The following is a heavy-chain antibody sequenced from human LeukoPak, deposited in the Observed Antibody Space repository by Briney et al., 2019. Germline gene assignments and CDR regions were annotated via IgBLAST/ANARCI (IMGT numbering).Heavy chain of an antibody. J-gene: IGHJ4*02. Sequence: GWSLGLSCAASGFTFDNYAMSWVRQAPGRGLEWVSSISGSDGNTYYADSVKGRFTISRDNSKNTVHLQMNSLRAEDTAVFYCARGLWLSLNYFDYWGQGTLVTV. CDR2: ISGSDGNT. D-gene: IGHD5-18*01. CDR1: GFTFDNYA. CDR3: ARGLWLSLNYFDY. V-gene: IGHV3-23*01.